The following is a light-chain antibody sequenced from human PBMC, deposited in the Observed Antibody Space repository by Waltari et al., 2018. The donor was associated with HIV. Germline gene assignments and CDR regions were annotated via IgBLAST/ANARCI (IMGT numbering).Light chain of an antibody. CDR2: QDN. CDR1: KLGDKY. J-gene: IGLJ2*01. Sequence: SYELTQPPSMSVSPGQTANIVCSGDKLGDKYVSWYQQKPGQSPVLVIYQDNKRPSGIPERFSGSSSGNTATLTIRGAHSLDKADFYCQAWDSNVVVFGGGTKLTVL. CDR3: QAWDSNVVV. V-gene: IGLV3-1*01.